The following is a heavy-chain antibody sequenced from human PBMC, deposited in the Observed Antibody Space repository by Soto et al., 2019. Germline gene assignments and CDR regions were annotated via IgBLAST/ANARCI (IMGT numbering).Heavy chain of an antibody. Sequence: QVQLVQSGAEVKKPGSSVKVSCKASGGTFSSYTISWVRQAPGQGLEWMGRIIPILGIANYAQKFQGRVXIXAXXSTSTAYMELSSLRSEDTAVYYCARDTVGATTFDYWGQGTLVTVSS. CDR2: IIPILGIA. CDR1: GGTFSSYT. D-gene: IGHD1-26*01. V-gene: IGHV1-69*08. CDR3: ARDTVGATTFDY. J-gene: IGHJ4*02.